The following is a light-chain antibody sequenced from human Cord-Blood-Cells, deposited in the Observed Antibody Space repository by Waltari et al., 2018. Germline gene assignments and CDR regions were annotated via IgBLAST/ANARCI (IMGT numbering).Light chain of an antibody. CDR3: SSYTSSSTVV. Sequence: QSALTQPASVSGSPGQSITISCTGTSSDVGGYNYVSWYQQHPGKAPKLMIYDVSTRPSGVSNRFSGSKSGNTASPTISGLQAEDEADYYCSSYTSSSTVVFGGGTKLTVL. J-gene: IGLJ2*01. CDR1: SSDVGGYNY. CDR2: DVS. V-gene: IGLV2-14*01.